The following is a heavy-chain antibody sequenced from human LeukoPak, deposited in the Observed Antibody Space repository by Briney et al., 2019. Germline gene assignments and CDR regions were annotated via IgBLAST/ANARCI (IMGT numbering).Heavy chain of an antibody. J-gene: IGHJ4*02. CDR1: GFTFEDYT. V-gene: IGHV3-43*01. Sequence: GGSLRLSCAASGFTFEDYTMHWVRQAPGKTLEWVSLISWDGTTYYTDSMKGRFTISRDNSKNSLYLQMGTLRSEDTAYYYCVKDLSYESSGSVFDYWGQGTLVTVSS. D-gene: IGHD3-22*01. CDR2: ISWDGTT. CDR3: VKDLSYESSGSVFDY.